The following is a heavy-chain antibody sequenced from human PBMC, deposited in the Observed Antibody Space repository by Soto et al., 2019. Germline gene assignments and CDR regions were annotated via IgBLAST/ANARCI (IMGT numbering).Heavy chain of an antibody. J-gene: IGHJ6*02. CDR3: ARGYCSGGSCYDMDV. D-gene: IGHD2-15*01. V-gene: IGHV1-2*04. Sequence: AASVKVSCKASGYTFIGYYMHWVRQAPGQGLEWMGWINPNSGGTNYAQKFQGWVTMTRDTSISTAYMELSRLRSDDTAVYYCARGYCSGGSCYDMDVWGQGTTVTVSS. CDR1: GYTFIGYY. CDR2: INPNSGGT.